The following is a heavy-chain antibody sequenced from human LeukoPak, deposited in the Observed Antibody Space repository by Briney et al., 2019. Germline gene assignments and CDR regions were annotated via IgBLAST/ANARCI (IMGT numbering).Heavy chain of an antibody. V-gene: IGHV1-46*01. CDR1: GYTFTSYY. Sequence: GASVKVSCMASGYTFTSYYMHWVRQAPGQGLEWMGIINPSGGSTSYAQKFQGRVTMTRDTSTSTVYMELSSLRSEDTAVYYCARGRRDTAMVNLFDYWGQGTLVTVSS. CDR2: INPSGGST. D-gene: IGHD5-18*01. J-gene: IGHJ4*02. CDR3: ARGRRDTAMVNLFDY.